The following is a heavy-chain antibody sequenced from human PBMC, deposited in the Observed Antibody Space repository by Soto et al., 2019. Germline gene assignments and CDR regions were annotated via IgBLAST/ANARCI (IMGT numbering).Heavy chain of an antibody. CDR3: ARDPPALEASYRSSHTVFDY. D-gene: IGHD3-16*02. CDR2: IIPILGIA. Sequence: ASVKVSCKASGGTFSSYTISWVRQAPGQGLEWMGRIIPILGIANYAQKFQGRVTITADKSTSTAYMELSSLRSEDTAVYYCARDPPALEASYRSSHTVFDYWGQGTLVTVSS. CDR1: GGTFSSYT. J-gene: IGHJ4*02. V-gene: IGHV1-69*04.